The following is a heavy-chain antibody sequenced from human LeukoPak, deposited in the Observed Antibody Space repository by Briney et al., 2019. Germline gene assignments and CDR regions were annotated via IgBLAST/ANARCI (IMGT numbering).Heavy chain of an antibody. D-gene: IGHD6-13*01. J-gene: IGHJ4*02. CDR3: ARVLFSSGSSSTIDY. CDR1: GGSISGGGYS. Sequence: PSETLSLTCAVSGGSISGGGYSWSWIRQPPWKGLEWIGYIYYSGSTYYNPSLKSRVTISVDTSKNQFSLKLSSVTAADTAVYYCARVLFSSGSSSTIDYWGQGTLVTVSS. CDR2: IYYSGST. V-gene: IGHV4-30-4*07.